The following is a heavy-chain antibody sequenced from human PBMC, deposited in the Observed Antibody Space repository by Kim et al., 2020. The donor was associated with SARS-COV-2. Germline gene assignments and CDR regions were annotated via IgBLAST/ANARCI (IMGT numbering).Heavy chain of an antibody. Sequence: TNSHPSLKSRVTISVDTSKNQFSLKLSAVTAADTAVYYCASSGYDYYFDYWGQGTLVTVSS. CDR2: T. D-gene: IGHD5-12*01. CDR3: ASSGYDYYFDY. J-gene: IGHJ4*02. V-gene: IGHV4-4*09.